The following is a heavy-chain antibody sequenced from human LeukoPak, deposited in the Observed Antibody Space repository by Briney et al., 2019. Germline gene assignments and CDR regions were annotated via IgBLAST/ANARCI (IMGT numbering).Heavy chain of an antibody. V-gene: IGHV1-8*01. J-gene: IGHJ3*02. CDR3: ARGYYYGSGSYWGAFDI. Sequence: ASVKVSCKASGYTFTSYGINWVRQATGQGLEWMGWMNPNSGNTGYAQKFQGRVTMTRNTSISTAYMELSSLRSEDTAVYYCARGYYYGSGSYWGAFDIWGQGTMVTVSS. CDR2: MNPNSGNT. D-gene: IGHD3-10*01. CDR1: GYTFTSYG.